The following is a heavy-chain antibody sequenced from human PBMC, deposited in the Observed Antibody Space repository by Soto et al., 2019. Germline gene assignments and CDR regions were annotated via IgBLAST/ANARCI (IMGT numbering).Heavy chain of an antibody. V-gene: IGHV3-7*03. CDR1: VFTFSSYW. Sequence: PGGSLRLSCAASVFTFSSYWVSWVRQSPGKGLEWVANIKQDGSEKYYVDSVKGRLTISRDNAKNSLYLQMNSLRAEDTAVYYCARDRSQYYDILTGYYRSWGQGTLVTVSS. J-gene: IGHJ4*02. CDR2: IKQDGSEK. D-gene: IGHD3-9*01. CDR3: ARDRSQYYDILTGYYRS.